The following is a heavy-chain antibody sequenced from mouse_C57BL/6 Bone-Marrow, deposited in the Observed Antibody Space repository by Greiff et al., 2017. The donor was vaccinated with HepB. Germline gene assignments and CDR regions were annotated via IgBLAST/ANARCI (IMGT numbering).Heavy chain of an antibody. J-gene: IGHJ4*01. CDR1: GFTFSDYY. CDR2: INYDGSST. Sequence: EVKLMESEGGLVQPGSSMKLSCTASGFTFSDYYMAWVRQVPEKGLEWVANINYDGSSTYYLDSLKSRFIISRDNAKNILYLQMSSLKSEDTATYYCAREITTVVGAMDYWGQGTSVTVSS. D-gene: IGHD1-1*01. CDR3: AREITTVVGAMDY. V-gene: IGHV5-16*01.